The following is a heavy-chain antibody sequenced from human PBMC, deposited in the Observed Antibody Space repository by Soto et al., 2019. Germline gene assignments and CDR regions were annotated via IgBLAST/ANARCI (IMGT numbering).Heavy chain of an antibody. D-gene: IGHD3-10*01. CDR1: GGSISSYY. V-gene: IGHV4-59*01. Sequence: SETLSLTCTVSGGSISSYYWSWIRQPPGKGLEWIGYIYYSGSTNYNPSLKSRVTISVDTSKNQFSLKLSSVTAADTAVYYCATIARGVRGEYYFDYWGQGTLVTVSS. J-gene: IGHJ4*02. CDR2: IYYSGST. CDR3: ATIARGVRGEYYFDY.